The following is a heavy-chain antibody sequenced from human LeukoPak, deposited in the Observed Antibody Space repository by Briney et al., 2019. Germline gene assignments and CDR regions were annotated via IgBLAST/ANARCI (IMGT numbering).Heavy chain of an antibody. CDR2: ISYDSGSL. CDR1: GFTFHEYA. CDR3: AKATHGSGMSPLDH. D-gene: IGHD3-10*01. Sequence: PGRSLRLSCAASGFTFHEYAMHWVRQPPGKGLEWVSSISYDSGSLSYGDSVRGRFTVSRDNAKNSVYLQMHNLRPEDMALYYCAKATHGSGMSPLDHWGHGTLVIVSS. V-gene: IGHV3-9*03. J-gene: IGHJ4*01.